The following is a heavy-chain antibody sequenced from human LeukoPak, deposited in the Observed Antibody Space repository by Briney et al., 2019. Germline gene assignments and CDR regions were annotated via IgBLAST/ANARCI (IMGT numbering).Heavy chain of an antibody. J-gene: IGHJ3*02. CDR2: IYHSGST. V-gene: IGHV4-38-2*02. D-gene: IGHD2-2*01. Sequence: SETLSLTCSVSGYSISSGYSWGWIRQPPGEGLEWIGNIYHSGSTYYNPSLKSRVTISVDTSKNQFSLKLSSVTAADTAVYYCARVQYQLLNYAFDIWGQGTMVTVSS. CDR3: ARVQYQLLNYAFDI. CDR1: GYSISSGYS.